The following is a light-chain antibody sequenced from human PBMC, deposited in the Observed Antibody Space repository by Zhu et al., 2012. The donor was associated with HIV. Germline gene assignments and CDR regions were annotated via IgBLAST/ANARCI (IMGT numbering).Light chain of an antibody. CDR2: AAS. Sequence: EIVLTQSPATLSLSPGDRATLSCRASHSVSSYLAWYQQKPGQAPRLLIYAASIRATGIPDRFSGSGSGTDFTLTITRLEPEDFAVYYCQQYAKLPLTFGPGTKVDIK. V-gene: IGKV3-20*01. CDR3: QQYAKLPLT. CDR1: HSVSSY. J-gene: IGKJ3*01.